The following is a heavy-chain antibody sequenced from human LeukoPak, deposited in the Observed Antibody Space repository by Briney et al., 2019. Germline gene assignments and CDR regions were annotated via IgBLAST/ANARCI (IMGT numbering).Heavy chain of an antibody. J-gene: IGHJ1*01. V-gene: IGHV3-48*04. CDR3: ARSLSGYDPLSAF. CDR1: GFTFSSYS. CDR2: MTATSNTF. Sequence: GGSLRLSCEVSGFTFSSYSMTWVRQVPGKGLEWIAYMTATSNTFYYADSVKGRFTISRDNARNSLLLQMNSLTVEDTAVYYCARSLSGYDPLSAFWGQGTLVTVSS. D-gene: IGHD5-12*01.